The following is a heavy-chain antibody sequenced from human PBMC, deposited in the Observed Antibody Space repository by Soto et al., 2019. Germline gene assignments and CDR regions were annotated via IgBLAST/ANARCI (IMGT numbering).Heavy chain of an antibody. CDR2: ISSSSSYI. J-gene: IGHJ4*02. CDR1: GFTFSSYS. V-gene: IGHV3-21*01. D-gene: IGHD1-20*01. CDR3: ARDRNWNQDRPPEAFDY. Sequence: GGSLRLSCAASGFTFSSYSMNWVRQAPGKGLEWVSSISSSSSYIYYADSVKGRFTISRDNAKNSLYLQMNSLRAEDTAVYYCARDRNWNQDRPPEAFDYWGQGTLVTVSS.